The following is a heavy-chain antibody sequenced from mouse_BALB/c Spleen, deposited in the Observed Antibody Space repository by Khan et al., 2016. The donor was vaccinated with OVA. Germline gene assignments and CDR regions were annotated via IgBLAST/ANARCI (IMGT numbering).Heavy chain of an antibody. V-gene: IGHV9-1*02. CDR1: GYTFTNYG. Sequence: LVESGPELKTPGQTVKISCKTSGYTFTNYGMNWVKQAPGKGLKWMGWINTYTGEPTYADDFKGRFVFSLETSARPSYLQISNLKNEDMTIYFCERNSSYWYSDVGGAGTTVTVSS. J-gene: IGHJ1*01. CDR2: INTYTGEP. CDR3: ERNSSYWYSDV.